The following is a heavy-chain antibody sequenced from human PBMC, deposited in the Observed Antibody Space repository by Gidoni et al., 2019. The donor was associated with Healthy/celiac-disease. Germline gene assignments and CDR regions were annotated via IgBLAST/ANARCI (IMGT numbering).Heavy chain of an antibody. CDR3: ARDGTRPGYSSSWYFSSSYYYYGMDV. V-gene: IGHV1-69*01. J-gene: IGHJ6*02. D-gene: IGHD6-13*01. CDR2: IIPIFGTA. Sequence: QVQLVQSGAEVKKPGSSVKVSCKASGGTFSSYAISWVRQAPGQGLEWMGGIIPIFGTANYAQKFQGRVTITADESTSTAYMELSSLRSEDTAVYYCARDGTRPGYSSSWYFSSSYYYYGMDVWGQGTTVTVSS. CDR1: GGTFSSYA.